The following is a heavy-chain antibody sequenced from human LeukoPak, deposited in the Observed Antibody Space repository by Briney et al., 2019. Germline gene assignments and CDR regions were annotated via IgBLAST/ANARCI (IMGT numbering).Heavy chain of an antibody. CDR3: ARAAAGTFDY. CDR1: GFTFSSYN. V-gene: IGHV3-21*01. Sequence: GGSLRLSCAATGFTFSSYNMNWVRQAPGKGLEWVTCISASSSFIYYANSVKGRITISRDNAKNSLYLQLNSLRAEDTAVYYRARAAAGTFDYWGQGTLVTVSS. D-gene: IGHD6-13*01. J-gene: IGHJ4*02. CDR2: ISASSSFI.